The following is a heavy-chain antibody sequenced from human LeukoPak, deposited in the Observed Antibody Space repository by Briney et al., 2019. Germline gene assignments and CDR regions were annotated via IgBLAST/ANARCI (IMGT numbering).Heavy chain of an antibody. CDR1: GGSISSSSYY. D-gene: IGHD3-10*01. CDR2: IYYSGST. V-gene: IGHV4-39*01. Sequence: PSETLSLTCPVSGGSISSSSYYWGWIRQPPGKGLEWIGSIYYSGSTYYNPSLKSRVTISVDTSKNQFSLKLSSVTAADTAVYYCARRAYGGAFDYWGQGTLVTVSS. CDR3: ARRAYGGAFDY. J-gene: IGHJ4*02.